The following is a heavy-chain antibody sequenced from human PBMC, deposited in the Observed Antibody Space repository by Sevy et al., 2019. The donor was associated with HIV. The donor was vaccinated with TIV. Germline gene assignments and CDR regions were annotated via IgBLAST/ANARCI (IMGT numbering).Heavy chain of an antibody. CDR2: IYYSGST. CDR3: ARQGGYSYGTPFDY. CDR1: GASITTYY. Sequence: SETLSLTCTVSGASITTYYWSWIRQPPGRRLEWIGYIYYSGSTNYNPSLKSRVTVSLDTSKNQFSLRLTSVTAADTAVYYCARQGGYSYGTPFDYWGPGTPVTVSS. V-gene: IGHV4-59*08. J-gene: IGHJ4*02. D-gene: IGHD5-18*01.